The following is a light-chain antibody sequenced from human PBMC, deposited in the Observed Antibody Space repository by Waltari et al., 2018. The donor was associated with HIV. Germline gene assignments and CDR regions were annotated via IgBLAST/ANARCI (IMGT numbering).Light chain of an antibody. CDR2: DVS. CDR3: SSYTSNITRV. CDR1: SRDVGGYNY. J-gene: IGLJ3*02. Sequence: QSALPQPASVSGSPGQSITISCTGTSRDVGGYNYVSWYQQHPGKAPKLMIYDVSNRPSGVSNRFSGSKSGNTASLTIAGLQAEDEADYYCSSYTSNITRVFGGGTKLTVL. V-gene: IGLV2-14*03.